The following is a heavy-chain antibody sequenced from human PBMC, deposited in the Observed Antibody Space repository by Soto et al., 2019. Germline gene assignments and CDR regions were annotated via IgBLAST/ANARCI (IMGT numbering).Heavy chain of an antibody. V-gene: IGHV4-59*01. CDR3: ARDERRYYYFGMDV. CDR1: GGSISSYY. CDR2: IYCSGST. D-gene: IGHD1-1*01. Sequence: SETLSLTCTVSGGSISSYYWSWIRQPPGKGLEWIGYIYCSGSTNYNPSLKSRVTISVDTSKNQFSLTLSSVTAAGTAVYYWARDERRYYYFGMDVWGQGITVTVSS. J-gene: IGHJ6*02.